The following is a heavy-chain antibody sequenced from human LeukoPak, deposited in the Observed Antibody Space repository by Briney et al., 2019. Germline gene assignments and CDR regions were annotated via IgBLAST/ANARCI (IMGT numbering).Heavy chain of an antibody. CDR3: TRANGYGLIDY. V-gene: IGHV4-34*01. D-gene: IGHD3-10*01. Sequence: SETLSLTCAVYGGSFSTYYWSWIRQAPGKGLEWIGSIYYSGNTYYNSSLKSRVTISLDTSKKQFSLNLFSVTAADTAMYYCTRANGYGLIDYWGQGTLVTVSS. CDR1: GGSFSTYY. J-gene: IGHJ4*02. CDR2: IYYSGNT.